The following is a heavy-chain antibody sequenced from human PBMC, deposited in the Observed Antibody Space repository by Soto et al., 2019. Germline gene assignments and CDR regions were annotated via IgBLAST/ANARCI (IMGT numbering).Heavy chain of an antibody. V-gene: IGHV1-69*01. CDR3: SREAKGVVVYSFDD. CDR2: ITPIFDSA. D-gene: IGHD2-21*01. Sequence: QVHLVQSGAEVKKPGSAVKVSCKASGGIFSSDTINWLRQAPGQGLEWMGGITPIFDSANYAQKFRGRVTFAADGSTSTVYMALNSLKTEDTAVYYCSREAKGVVVYSFDDWGQGTLVTVSS. CDR1: GGIFSSDT. J-gene: IGHJ4*02.